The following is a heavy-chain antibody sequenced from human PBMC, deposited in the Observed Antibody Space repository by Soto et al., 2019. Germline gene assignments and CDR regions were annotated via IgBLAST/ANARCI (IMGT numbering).Heavy chain of an antibody. Sequence: QVQLVQSGAEVKKPGASVKVSCKASGYTFTSYAMHWVRQAPGQRLEWMGWINAGNGNTKYSQKFQGRVTITRDTSASTGYMELSSLRSEDTAVYYCAREVTIFGVVIIGVGAFDIWGQGTMVTVSS. D-gene: IGHD3-3*01. CDR2: INAGNGNT. CDR1: GYTFTSYA. CDR3: AREVTIFGVVIIGVGAFDI. J-gene: IGHJ3*02. V-gene: IGHV1-3*01.